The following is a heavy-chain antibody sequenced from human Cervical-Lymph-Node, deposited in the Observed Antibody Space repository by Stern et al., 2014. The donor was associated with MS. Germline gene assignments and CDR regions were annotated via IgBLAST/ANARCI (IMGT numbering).Heavy chain of an antibody. CDR3: ATATTIFGMARARNFYYYGMDV. D-gene: IGHD3-3*01. CDR1: GGTFSSYG. V-gene: IGHV1-69*17. CDR2: SIIMFGIP. J-gene: IGHJ6*02. Sequence: QVQLGQSGAEVKKPGSSVKVSCKASGGTFSSYGISWVRQAPGQGLEWMGGSIIMFGIPKYTQKFQGRIAITADKSTSTTYMELNSLRSEDTAVYYCATATTIFGMARARNFYYYGMDVWGQGTTVTVSS.